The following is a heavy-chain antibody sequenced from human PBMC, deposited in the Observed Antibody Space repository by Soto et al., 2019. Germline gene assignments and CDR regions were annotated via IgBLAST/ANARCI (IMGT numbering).Heavy chain of an antibody. CDR1: GFTFDDDA. CDR3: TRTLRGGYDSHFVS. CDR2: IRSRTYGGTT. J-gene: IGHJ4*02. Sequence: PGGSLRLSCTTSGFTFDDDAMSWVRQAPGKGLEWVGFIRSRTYGGTTEYAASVKGRFTISRDDSKSIAYLQMNGLKTADTAVYYCTRTLRGGYDSHFVSWGQGTLVTVSS. D-gene: IGHD5-12*01. V-gene: IGHV3-49*04.